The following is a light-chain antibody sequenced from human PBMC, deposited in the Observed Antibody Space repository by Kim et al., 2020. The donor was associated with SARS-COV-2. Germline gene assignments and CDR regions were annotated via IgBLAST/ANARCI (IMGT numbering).Light chain of an antibody. Sequence: SYELTQPLSVSVALGQTARITCGGNNIGSKNVHWYQQKPGQAHVLVIYRDSNRPSGLPERFSGSNSGNTATLTISRAQAGDEADYYCQVWDSSSVVFGGG. CDR2: RDS. CDR1: NIGSKN. CDR3: QVWDSSSVV. V-gene: IGLV3-9*01. J-gene: IGLJ2*01.